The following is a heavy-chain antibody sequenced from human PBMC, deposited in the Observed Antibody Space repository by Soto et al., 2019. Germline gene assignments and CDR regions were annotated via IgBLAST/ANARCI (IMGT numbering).Heavy chain of an antibody. CDR3: ASEIVLVPAASDY. CDR2: ISYDGSNK. V-gene: IGHV3-30-3*01. CDR1: GFTFSSYA. J-gene: IGHJ4*02. Sequence: PGGSLRLSCAASGFTFSSYAMHWVRQAPGKGLEWVAVISYDGSNKYYADSVKGRFTISRDNSKNTLYLQMNSLRAEDTAVYYCASEIVLVPAASDYWGQGTLVTVSS. D-gene: IGHD2-2*01.